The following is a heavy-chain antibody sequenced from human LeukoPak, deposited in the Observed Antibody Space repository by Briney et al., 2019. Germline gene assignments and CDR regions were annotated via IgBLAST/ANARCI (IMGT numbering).Heavy chain of an antibody. Sequence: PSETLSLTCTVSGGSISSSSYYWGWIRQPPGKGLEWIGSIYYSGSTYYNPSLKSRVTISVDTSKNQFSLKLSSVTAADTAVYYCARVRMSVAVNDFDYWGQGTLVTVSS. CDR2: IYYSGST. CDR3: ARVRMSVAVNDFDY. CDR1: GGSISSSSYY. J-gene: IGHJ4*02. V-gene: IGHV4-39*07. D-gene: IGHD2-21*01.